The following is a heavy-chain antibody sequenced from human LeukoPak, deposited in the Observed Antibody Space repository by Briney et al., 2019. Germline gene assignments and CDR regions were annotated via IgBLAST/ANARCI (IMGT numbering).Heavy chain of an antibody. CDR2: INPNSGGT. V-gene: IGHV1-2*06. J-gene: IGHJ5*02. Sequence: ASVKVSCKASGYTFTGYYMHWVRQAPGQGLEWMGRINPNSGGTNYAQKFQGRVTMTRDTSISTAYMELRSLRSDDTAVYYCAREVEYYDSSGYQNWFDPWGQGTLVTVSS. D-gene: IGHD3-22*01. CDR1: GYTFTGYY. CDR3: AREVEYYDSSGYQNWFDP.